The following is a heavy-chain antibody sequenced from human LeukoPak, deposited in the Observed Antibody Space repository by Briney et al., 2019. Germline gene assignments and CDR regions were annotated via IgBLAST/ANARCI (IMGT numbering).Heavy chain of an antibody. D-gene: IGHD5-24*01. CDR2: IWYDGSNK. J-gene: IGHJ4*02. CDR1: GFTFSSYG. Sequence: PGGSLRLSCAASGFTFSSYGMHWVRQAPDKGLEWVAVIWYDGSNKYYADSVKGRFTISRDDSKNTLYLQMNSLRAEDTAVYYCARGMAREIDYWGQGTLVTVSS. CDR3: ARGMAREIDY. V-gene: IGHV3-33*01.